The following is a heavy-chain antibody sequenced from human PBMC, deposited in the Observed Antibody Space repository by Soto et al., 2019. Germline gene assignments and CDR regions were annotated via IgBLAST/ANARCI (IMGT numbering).Heavy chain of an antibody. D-gene: IGHD6-13*01. CDR2: IIPIFGTA. J-gene: IGHJ4*02. CDR3: AREVSGYSRN. V-gene: IGHV1-69*13. CDR1: GGTFSSYA. Sequence: ASVKVSCKASGGTFSSYAISWVRQAPGQGLEWMGGIIPIFGTANYAQKFQGRVTITADESTSTAYMELSSLRSEDTAVYYCAREVSGYSRNWGQGTLVTVPS.